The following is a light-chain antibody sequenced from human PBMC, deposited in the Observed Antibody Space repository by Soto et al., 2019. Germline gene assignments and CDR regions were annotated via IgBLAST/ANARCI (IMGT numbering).Light chain of an antibody. CDR3: QQSYITPYT. J-gene: IGKJ2*01. CDR2: AAS. CDR1: QSIRSY. V-gene: IGKV1-39*01. Sequence: DIQMTQSPSSLSASVGDRVTITCRPSQSIRSYLNWYQQKPGKAPKLLIYAASSLQSGVPSRFSGSGSGTDFTLTISSLQPEDFATYDCQQSYITPYTFGKGTKLDIK.